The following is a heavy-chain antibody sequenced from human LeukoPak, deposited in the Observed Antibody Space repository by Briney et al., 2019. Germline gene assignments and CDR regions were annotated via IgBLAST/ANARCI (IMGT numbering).Heavy chain of an antibody. CDR1: GGSISSYY. D-gene: IGHD1-26*01. CDR3: VRNGPASAWVYYYYYGMDV. J-gene: IGHJ6*02. CDR2: IYYSGST. Sequence: SETLSLTCTVSGGSISSYYWSWIRQPPGKGLEWIGYIYYSGSTNYNPSLKSRVTISVDTSKNQFSLKLSSVTAADTAVYYCVRNGPASAWVYYYYYGMDVWGQGTTVTVSS. V-gene: IGHV4-59*08.